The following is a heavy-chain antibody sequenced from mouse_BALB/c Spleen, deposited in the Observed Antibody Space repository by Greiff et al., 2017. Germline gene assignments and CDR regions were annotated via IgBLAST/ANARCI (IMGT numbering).Heavy chain of an antibody. Sequence: EVQLQQSGAELVRSGASVKLSCTASGFNIKDYYMHWVKQRPEQGLEWIGWIDPENGDTEYAPKFQGKATMTADTSSNTAYLQLSSLTSEDTAVYYCNAGGYGSSYDFDYWGQGTTLTVSS. CDR1: GFNIKDYY. CDR2: IDPENGDT. V-gene: IGHV14-4*02. J-gene: IGHJ2*01. CDR3: NAGGYGSSYDFDY. D-gene: IGHD1-1*01.